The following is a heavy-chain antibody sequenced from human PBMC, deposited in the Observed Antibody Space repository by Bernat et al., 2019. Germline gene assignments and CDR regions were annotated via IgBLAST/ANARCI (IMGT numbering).Heavy chain of an antibody. CDR3: REDQDIIPRSYYYDMDV. CDR1: VFTFGSYW. Sequence: EMQLVESGGGLVQPGGSLRLSCTASVFTFGSYWMHWVCQAPGKGLEWVANIRQDGSEKYYVDSVNGRFNSARDNAKNSLYLPMNSLRADDTAVYYCREDQDIIPRSYYYDMDVWGQGATVTVSS. J-gene: IGHJ6*01. V-gene: IGHV3-7*01. D-gene: IGHD2-15*01. CDR2: IRQDGSEK.